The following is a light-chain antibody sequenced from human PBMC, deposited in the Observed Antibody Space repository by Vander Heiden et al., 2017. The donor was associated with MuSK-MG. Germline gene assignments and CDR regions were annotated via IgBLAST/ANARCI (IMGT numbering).Light chain of an antibody. V-gene: IGLV3-21*02. CDR3: QVWDTSSNRVI. CDR1: NIGGKN. Sequence: SSVLTQPPSMSVAPRPPARVTCVGDNIGGKNVHWYQQKPGQAPILLIYDDKKWPSGIPDRFSGSNSGNTATLTISAVEAADEADYFCQVWDTSSNRVIFGGGTKLTVL. J-gene: IGLJ2*01. CDR2: DDK.